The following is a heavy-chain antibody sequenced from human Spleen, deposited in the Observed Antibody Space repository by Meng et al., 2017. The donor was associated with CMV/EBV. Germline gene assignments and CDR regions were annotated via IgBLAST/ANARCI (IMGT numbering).Heavy chain of an antibody. V-gene: IGHV1-18*01. CDR1: GYIFTNYG. CDR2: ISAHAGYT. Sequence: ASVKVFCKPSGYIFTNYGLSWVRQAPGQGLEWMGWISAHAGYTKYAPRFLGRVTMTTDTPTRTAYMELRSRRSDDTAVYYCARSGKLRYCSSSTCYYSDSWGQGTLVTVSS. J-gene: IGHJ4*02. CDR3: ARSGKLRYCSSSTCYYSDS. D-gene: IGHD2-2*01.